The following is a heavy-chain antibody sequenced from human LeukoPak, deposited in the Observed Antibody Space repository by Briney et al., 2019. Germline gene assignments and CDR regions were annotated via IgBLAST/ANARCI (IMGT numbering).Heavy chain of an antibody. D-gene: IGHD3-10*01. J-gene: IGHJ3*02. Sequence: GGPLRLSCAASGFTFSSYAMSWVRQAPGKGLERVSAISGSGGSTYYADSVKGRFTISRDNSKNTLYLQMNSLRAEDTAVYYCAKILGSGSYFPNDAFDIWGQGTMVTVSS. V-gene: IGHV3-23*01. CDR1: GFTFSSYA. CDR2: ISGSGGST. CDR3: AKILGSGSYFPNDAFDI.